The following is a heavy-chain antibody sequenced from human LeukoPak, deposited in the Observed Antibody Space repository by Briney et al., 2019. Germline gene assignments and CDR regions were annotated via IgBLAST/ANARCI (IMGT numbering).Heavy chain of an antibody. V-gene: IGHV3-33*03. CDR1: RFIFRNYG. CDR3: ATYNSGTIDH. CDR2: IWYDGSEK. J-gene: IGHJ4*02. D-gene: IGHD1-1*01. Sequence: PGGSLRLSCAASRFIFRNYGMHWVRQAPGKGGEWVAVIWYDGSEKYYADSVKGRFTVSRDNSKNMLYLQMDSLRAEDTAIYYCATYNSGTIDHWGQGTLVTVSS.